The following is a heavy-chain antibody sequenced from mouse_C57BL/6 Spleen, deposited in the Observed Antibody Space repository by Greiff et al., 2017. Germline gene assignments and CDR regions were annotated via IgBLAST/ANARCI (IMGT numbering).Heavy chain of an antibody. CDR1: GYTFTDYY. Sequence: VQLQQSGPELVKPGASVKISCKASGYTFTDYYMNWVKQSHGKSLEWIGDINPNNGGTSYNGKFKGKATLTADKSSSTAYMQLSSLTSEDSAVXFCARASGTTVPYFDYWGQGTTLTVSS. V-gene: IGHV1-26*01. D-gene: IGHD1-1*01. CDR2: INPNNGGT. J-gene: IGHJ2*01. CDR3: ARASGTTVPYFDY.